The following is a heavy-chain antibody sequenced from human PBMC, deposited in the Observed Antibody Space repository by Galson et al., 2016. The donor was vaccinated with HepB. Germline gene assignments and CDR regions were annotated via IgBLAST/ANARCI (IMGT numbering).Heavy chain of an antibody. CDR3: VRDRRQWVSMGATTRFREGGMDY. V-gene: IGHV3-48*01. J-gene: IGHJ4*02. Sequence: SLRLSCAVSGFTFSTYSMNWVRQAPGKGLEWVSYISGSSSTIYYADSVKGRFTISRDNAKNSLFLRMHSLRVEDTAVYYCVRDRRQWVSMGATTRFREGGMDYWGQGTLVTVSS. CDR1: GFTFSTYS. D-gene: IGHD1-26*01. CDR2: ISGSSSTI.